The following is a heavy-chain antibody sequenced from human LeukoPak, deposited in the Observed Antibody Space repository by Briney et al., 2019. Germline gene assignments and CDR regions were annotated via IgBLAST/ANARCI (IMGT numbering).Heavy chain of an antibody. D-gene: IGHD2-8*01. CDR1: GYTFTGYY. V-gene: IGHV1-2*02. Sequence: GASVKVSCKASGYTFTGYYMHWVRQAPGQGLEWMGWINPNSGGTNYAQKFQGRVTMTRDTSISTAYMELSRLRSDDTAVYYCARARGVIVLMVYPSLSNWFDPWGQGTLVTVSS. CDR3: ARARGVIVLMVYPSLSNWFDP. J-gene: IGHJ5*02. CDR2: INPNSGGT.